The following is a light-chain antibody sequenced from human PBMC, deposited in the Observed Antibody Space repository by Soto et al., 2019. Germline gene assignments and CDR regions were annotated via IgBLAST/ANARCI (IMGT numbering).Light chain of an antibody. V-gene: IGLV2-8*01. CDR3: SSYAGSNNLV. CDR2: EVS. CDR1: RGDVGGYNY. Sequence: QSVLTQPPSASGSPGQSVTISCTGTRGDVGGYNYVSWYQQHPGKAPKLMIYEVSKRPSGVPDRFSGSKSGNTASLTVSGLQAEDEAEYYCSSYAGSNNLVFGGGTKLTVL. J-gene: IGLJ3*02.